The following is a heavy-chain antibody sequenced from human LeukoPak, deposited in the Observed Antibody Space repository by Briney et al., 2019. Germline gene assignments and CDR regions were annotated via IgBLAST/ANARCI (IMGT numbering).Heavy chain of an antibody. J-gene: IGHJ4*02. CDR1: GYTFTGYY. D-gene: IGHD2-2*01. Sequence: GASVKVSCKASGYTFTGYYMHWVRQAPGQGLEWMGWINPNSGGTNYAQKFQGRVTMTRDTSISTAYMELSRLRSDDTAVYYCARVKPDKYSNEYCSSTSCRMAHFDYWGQGTLVTVSS. CDR2: INPNSGGT. CDR3: ARVKPDKYSNEYCSSTSCRMAHFDY. V-gene: IGHV1-2*02.